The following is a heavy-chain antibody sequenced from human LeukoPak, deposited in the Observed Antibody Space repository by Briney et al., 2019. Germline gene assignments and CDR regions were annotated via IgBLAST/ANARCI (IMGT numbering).Heavy chain of an antibody. J-gene: IGHJ3*02. CDR3: ARDQGIVATIDAFDI. V-gene: IGHV3-48*01. D-gene: IGHD5-12*01. Sequence: GGSLRLSCAASGFTFSSYSMNWVRQAPGKGLEWVSYISSSSSTIYYADSVKGRFTISRDNAKNSLYLQMNSLRAEDTAVYYCARDQGIVATIDAFDIWGQGTMVTVSS. CDR1: GFTFSSYS. CDR2: ISSSSSTI.